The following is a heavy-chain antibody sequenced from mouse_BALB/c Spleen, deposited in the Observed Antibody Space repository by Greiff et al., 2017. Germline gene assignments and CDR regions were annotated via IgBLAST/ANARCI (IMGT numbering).Heavy chain of an antibody. V-gene: IGHV6-6*02. J-gene: IGHJ3*01. D-gene: IGHD2-12*01. CDR2: IRLKSNNYAT. CDR3: LYDGFAY. Sequence: EVQLVESGGGLVQPGGSMKLSCVASGFTFSNYWMNWVRQSPEKGLEWVAEIRLKSNNYATHYAESVKGRFTISRDDSKSSVYLQMNNLRAEDTGIYYCLYDGFAYWGQGTLVTVSA. CDR1: GFTFSNYW.